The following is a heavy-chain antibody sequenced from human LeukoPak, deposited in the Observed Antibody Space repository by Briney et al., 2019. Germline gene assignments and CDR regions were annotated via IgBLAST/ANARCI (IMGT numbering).Heavy chain of an antibody. CDR1: GFTFSSYS. Sequence: GGSLRLSCAASGFTFSSYSMNWVRQAPGKGLEWVSYISSSSSTIYYADSVKGRFTISRDNSKNTLYLQMNSLRAEDTAVYYCARTHYYYDSSGYPNWFDPWGQGTLVTVSS. V-gene: IGHV3-48*01. J-gene: IGHJ5*02. CDR3: ARTHYYYDSSGYPNWFDP. CDR2: ISSSSSTI. D-gene: IGHD3-22*01.